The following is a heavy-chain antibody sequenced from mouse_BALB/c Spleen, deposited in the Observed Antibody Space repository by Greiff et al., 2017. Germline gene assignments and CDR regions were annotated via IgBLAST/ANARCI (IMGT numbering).Heavy chain of an antibody. CDR2: ISSGGSYT. V-gene: IGHV5-6*02. Sequence: EVKLVESGGDLVKPGGSLKLSCAASGFTFSSYGMSWVRQTPDKRLEWVATISSGGSYTYYPDSVKGRFTISRDNAKNTLYLQMSSLKSEDTAMYYCARHNYSQEGGFAYWGQGTLVTVSA. CDR1: GFTFSSYG. CDR3: ARHNYSQEGGFAY. J-gene: IGHJ3*01. D-gene: IGHD1-3*01.